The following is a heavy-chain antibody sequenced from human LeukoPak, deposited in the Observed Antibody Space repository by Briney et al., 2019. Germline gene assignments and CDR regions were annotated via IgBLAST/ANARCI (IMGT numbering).Heavy chain of an antibody. V-gene: IGHV4-4*02. J-gene: IGHJ4*02. D-gene: IGHD3-10*01. CDR2: IYHTGTT. CDR1: GGSIRSTNW. CDR3: ARESAEGSIRGLFDY. Sequence: SGTLSLTCAVSGGSIRSTNWWTRVRQPPGKGLEWIGEIYHTGTTNYNPPLKSRVTISVDKSKNQFSLKVNSVTAADTAVYYCARESAEGSIRGLFDYWGQGTLVTVSS.